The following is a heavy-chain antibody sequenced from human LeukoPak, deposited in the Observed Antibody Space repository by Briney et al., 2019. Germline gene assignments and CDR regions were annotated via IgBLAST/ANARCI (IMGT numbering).Heavy chain of an antibody. J-gene: IGHJ5*02. CDR2: IYSGGST. CDR1: GFTVSSNY. D-gene: IGHD2-2*03. CDR3: ARSNGYCSSTSCARGWFDP. V-gene: IGHV3-53*01. Sequence: GGSLRLSCAASGFTVSSNYMSWVRQAPGKGLEWVSVIYSGGSTYYADSVKGRFTISRDNSKNTLYLQMNSLRAEDTAVYYCARSNGYCSSTSCARGWFDPWGQGTLVTVSS.